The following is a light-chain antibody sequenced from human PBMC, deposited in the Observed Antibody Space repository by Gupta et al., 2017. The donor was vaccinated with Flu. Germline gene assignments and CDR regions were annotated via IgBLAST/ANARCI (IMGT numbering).Light chain of an antibody. J-gene: IGKJ2*01. V-gene: IGKV3-11*01. CDR1: QSVNTY. CDR2: DAS. Sequence: EIELTQSPATLSLSPGERATLSCRASQSVNTYLAWYQKKPGQAPRLLIYDASNRDTGIPARFSGSGYGKDXTLTISXREQEDFAVYYCQKRSNWPPYTFGXGTMLEIK. CDR3: QKRSNWPPYT.